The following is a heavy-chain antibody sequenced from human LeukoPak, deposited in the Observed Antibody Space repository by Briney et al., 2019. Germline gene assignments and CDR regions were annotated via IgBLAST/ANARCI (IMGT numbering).Heavy chain of an antibody. CDR2: IIPIFGTA. D-gene: IGHD3-9*01. CDR3: ARLPLTGYSRGYYYGMDV. J-gene: IGHJ6*02. V-gene: IGHV1-69*13. Sequence: SVKVSCKASGGTFSSYAISWVRQAPGQGLEWMGGIIPIFGTANHAQKFQGRVTITADESTSTAYMELSSLRSEDTAVYYCARLPLTGYSRGYYYGMDVWGQGTTVTVSS. CDR1: GGTFSSYA.